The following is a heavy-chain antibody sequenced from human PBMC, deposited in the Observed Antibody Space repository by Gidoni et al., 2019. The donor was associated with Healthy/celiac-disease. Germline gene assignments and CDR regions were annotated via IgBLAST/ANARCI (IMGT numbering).Heavy chain of an antibody. CDR3: AKDMGVGATDHGAFDI. J-gene: IGHJ3*02. Sequence: EVQLVESGGVVVQPGGSLRLSCAASGFTFDDYTMHWVRQAPGKGLEWVSLISWDGGSTYYADSVKGRFTISRDNSKNSLYLQMNSLRTEDTALYYCAKDMGVGATDHGAFDIWGQGTMVTVSS. V-gene: IGHV3-43*01. CDR2: ISWDGGST. CDR1: GFTFDDYT. D-gene: IGHD1-26*01.